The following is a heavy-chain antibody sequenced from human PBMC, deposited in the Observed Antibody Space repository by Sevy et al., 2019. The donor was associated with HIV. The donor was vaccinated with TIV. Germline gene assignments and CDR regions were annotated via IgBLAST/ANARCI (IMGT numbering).Heavy chain of an antibody. CDR2: ISYDGSDK. J-gene: IGHJ6*02. Sequence: GGSLRLSCAASGFALSNYYAMHWVRQAQGKGLEWVALISYDGSDKYYAASGKGRFTISRDKFNNTLYLPMNSLTTEDTAVYYCARPRANYVDHYFFYAMDVWGQGTTVTVSS. D-gene: IGHD4-17*01. V-gene: IGHV3-30-3*01. CDR3: ARPRANYVDHYFFYAMDV. CDR1: GFALSNYYA.